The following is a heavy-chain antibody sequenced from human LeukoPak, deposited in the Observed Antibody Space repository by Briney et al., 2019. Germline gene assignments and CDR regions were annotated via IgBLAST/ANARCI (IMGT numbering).Heavy chain of an antibody. CDR3: ARDGGGDWFRGWFDP. V-gene: IGHV4-61*02. J-gene: IGHJ5*02. Sequence: SLTLSLTCTVSGGSISSGSYYWSWIRQPAGKGLEWIGRIYTSGSTNYNPSLKSRVTISVDTSKNQFSLKLSSVTAADTAVCYCARDGGGDWFRGWFDPWGQGTLVTVSS. CDR2: IYTSGST. D-gene: IGHD2-21*02. CDR1: GGSISSGSYY.